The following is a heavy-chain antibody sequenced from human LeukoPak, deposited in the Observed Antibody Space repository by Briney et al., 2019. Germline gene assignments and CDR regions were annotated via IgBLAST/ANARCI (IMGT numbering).Heavy chain of an antibody. CDR2: VSGSGDWT. CDR3: AKDRDSGSLRWFDP. V-gene: IGHV3-23*01. Sequence: GGSLRLSCAASGFTFSSYWMSWVRQAPGKGLEWVSAVSGSGDWTHYADSVKGRFTISRDNSRNTLYLQMDSLRAEDMAIYYCAKDRDSGSLRWFDPWGQGTLVTVSS. D-gene: IGHD1-26*01. J-gene: IGHJ5*02. CDR1: GFTFSSYW.